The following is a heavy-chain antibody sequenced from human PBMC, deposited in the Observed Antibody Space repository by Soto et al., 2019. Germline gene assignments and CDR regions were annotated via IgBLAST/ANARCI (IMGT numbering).Heavy chain of an antibody. J-gene: IGHJ5*02. Sequence: QVELQQSGPGLVKASETLSLSCTVFGGSIDSYFLSWIRQAPGKGLGWLGHISDSATTHYNPSLGSRVTFSVDPSRKLFALQLRSVTAADPAVYFCARDRWMSRANWFDPWGQGTLVTVSS. CDR1: GGSIDSYF. CDR3: ARDRWMSRANWFDP. D-gene: IGHD2-2*03. V-gene: IGHV4-59*12. CDR2: ISDSATT.